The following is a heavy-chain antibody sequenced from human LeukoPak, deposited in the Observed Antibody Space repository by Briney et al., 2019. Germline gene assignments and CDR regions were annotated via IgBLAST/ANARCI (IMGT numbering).Heavy chain of an antibody. V-gene: IGHV1-2*02. Sequence: ASVKVSCKTSEYTFTAYYMHWVRRAPGQGLEWMGWINPDSGDTYYAQKFQGRVTMTRDTSIRTAYMELSSLRPDDTAVYYCARDRSVVLPAAPKNWFDPWGQGTLVTVSS. CDR3: ARDRSVVLPAAPKNWFDP. D-gene: IGHD2-2*01. CDR2: INPDSGDT. CDR1: EYTFTAYY. J-gene: IGHJ5*02.